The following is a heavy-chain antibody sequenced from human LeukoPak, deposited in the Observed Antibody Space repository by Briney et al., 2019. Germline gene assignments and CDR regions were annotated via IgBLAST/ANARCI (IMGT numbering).Heavy chain of an antibody. J-gene: IGHJ4*02. D-gene: IGHD4/OR15-4a*01. CDR2: ISSSGGST. Sequence: GGSLRLSCAASGFTFSSYAMSWVRQAPGKGLEWVSAISSSGGSTYYADSVKGRFTISRDNSKNTLYLQMNSLRAEDTAVYYCAKVFERVQTIDYWGQGTLVTVSS. V-gene: IGHV3-23*01. CDR1: GFTFSSYA. CDR3: AKVFERVQTIDY.